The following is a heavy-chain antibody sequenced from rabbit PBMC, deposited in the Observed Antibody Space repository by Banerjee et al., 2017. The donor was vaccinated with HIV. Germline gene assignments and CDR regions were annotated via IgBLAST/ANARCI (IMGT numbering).Heavy chain of an antibody. CDR2: VAAGVSLTS. J-gene: IGHJ6*01. Sequence: QEQLVESGGGLVQPGGSLKLSCTASGFSFSSKAVMCWVRQPPGKGPEWIACVAAGVSLTSYYATWAKGRFTISKTSSTTVTLQMTSLTAADTATYFCARDSGTSFSSYGMDLWGPGTLVTVS. CDR3: ARDSGTSFSSYGMDL. CDR1: GFSFSSKAV. V-gene: IGHV1S45*01. D-gene: IGHD8-1*01.